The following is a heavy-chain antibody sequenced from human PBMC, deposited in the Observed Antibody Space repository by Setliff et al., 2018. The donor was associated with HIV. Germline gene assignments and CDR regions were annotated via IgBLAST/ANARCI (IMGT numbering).Heavy chain of an antibody. V-gene: IGHV3-72*01. CDR3: TRASCTSPACPDDAFDI. D-gene: IGHD2-2*01. CDR1: GFTFSDHY. Sequence: GGSLRLSCAASGFTFSDHYMDWVRQAPGEGLEWVGRIRNKPYGYSTEYAASVKGRFTISRDDSENSLYLQMHSLRTEDTAVYYCTRASCTSPACPDDAFDIWGQGTMVTVSS. J-gene: IGHJ3*02. CDR2: IRNKPYGYST.